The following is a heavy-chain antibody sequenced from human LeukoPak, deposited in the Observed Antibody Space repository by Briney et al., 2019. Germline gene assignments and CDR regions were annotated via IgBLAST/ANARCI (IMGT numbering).Heavy chain of an antibody. J-gene: IGHJ4*02. CDR3: AGAIGNLYYCDY. D-gene: IGHD1-26*01. Sequence: GGSLRLSCAASGVTVSGNYMSWVRQAPGKGLEWVSVIYSGGSTYYADSVKGRFTISRHNSKNTPYPQMNSLRAEDTAVYYCAGAIGNLYYCDYWGQGPLVTVSS. CDR2: IYSGGST. CDR1: GVTVSGNY. V-gene: IGHV3-53*04.